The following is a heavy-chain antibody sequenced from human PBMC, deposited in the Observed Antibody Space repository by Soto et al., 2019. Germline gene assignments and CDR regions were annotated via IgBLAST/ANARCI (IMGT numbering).Heavy chain of an antibody. CDR2: ISYDGSNK. Sequence: GGSLRLSCAASGFTFSSYGMHWVRQAPGKGLEWVAVISYDGSNKYYADSVKGRFTISRDNSKNTLYLQMNSLRAEDTAVYYCAKGHRGYSYGTVDYWGQGTLVTVS. CDR3: AKGHRGYSYGTVDY. V-gene: IGHV3-30*18. CDR1: GFTFSSYG. J-gene: IGHJ4*02. D-gene: IGHD5-18*01.